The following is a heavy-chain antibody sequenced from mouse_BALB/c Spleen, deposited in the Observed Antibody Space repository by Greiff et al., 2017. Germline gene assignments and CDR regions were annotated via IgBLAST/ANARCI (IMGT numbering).Heavy chain of an antibody. CDR3: ARDGNQAWFAY. CDR2: ISYDGSN. V-gene: IGHV3-6*02. CDR1: GYSITSGYY. Sequence: VQLKQSGPGLVKPSQSLSLTCSVTGYSITSGYYWNWIRQFPGNKLEWMGYISYDGSNNYNPSLKNRISITRDTSKNQFFLKLNSVTTEDTATYYCARDGNQAWFAYWGQGTLVTVSA. D-gene: IGHD2-1*01. J-gene: IGHJ3*01.